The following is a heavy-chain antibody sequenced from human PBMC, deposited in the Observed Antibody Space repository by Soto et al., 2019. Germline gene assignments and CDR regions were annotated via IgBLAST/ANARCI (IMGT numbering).Heavy chain of an antibody. CDR3: ARGDGWDSSGFKFDY. CDR1: GFTFSSYS. Sequence: AGSLRLSCAASGFTFSSYSMNWVRQAPGKGLEWVSSISSSSSYIYYADSVKGRFTISRDNAKNSLYLQMNSLRAEDTAVYYCARGDGWDSSGFKFDYWGQGTLVTVSS. D-gene: IGHD3-22*01. V-gene: IGHV3-21*01. CDR2: ISSSSSYI. J-gene: IGHJ4*02.